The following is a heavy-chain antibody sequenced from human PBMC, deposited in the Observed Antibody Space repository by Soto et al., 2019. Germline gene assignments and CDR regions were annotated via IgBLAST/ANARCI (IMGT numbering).Heavy chain of an antibody. CDR2: FYDSGST. V-gene: IGHV4-59*01. D-gene: IGHD3-22*01. CDR3: ARVGSGGYSNNWFDP. Sequence: SETLSLTCTVSRGSISDYYWGWIRQPPGKGLEWVGYFYDSGSTKYNPSLKSRVTISVDTSKNQVSLEMKSVTVADTAVYYCARVGSGGYSNNWFDPWGQGTLVTVSS. J-gene: IGHJ5*02. CDR1: RGSISDYY.